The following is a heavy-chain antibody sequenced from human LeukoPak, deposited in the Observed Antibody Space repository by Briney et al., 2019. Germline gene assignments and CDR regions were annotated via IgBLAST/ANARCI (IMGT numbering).Heavy chain of an antibody. J-gene: IGHJ4*02. CDR1: GYSFTSNY. V-gene: IGHV1-46*01. CDR3: ARLGGELLPFDY. Sequence: GASVKVSCKASGYSFTSNYMHWVRQAPGQGLEWMGIINPSGGSTSYAQKFQGRVTMTRDTSTSTVYMELSSLRSEDTAVYYCARLGGELLPFDYWGQGTLVPVSS. CDR2: INPSGGST. D-gene: IGHD1-26*01.